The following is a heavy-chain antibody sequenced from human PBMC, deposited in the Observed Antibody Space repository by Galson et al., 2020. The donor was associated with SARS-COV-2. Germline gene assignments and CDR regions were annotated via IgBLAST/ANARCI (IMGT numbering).Heavy chain of an antibody. J-gene: IGHJ6*02. V-gene: IGHV3-30*04. CDR2: ISYDGSNK. CDR1: GFTFSSYA. CDR3: ARDFSDYYDILTGSLYYYGMDV. Sequence: GGSLRLSCAASGFTFSSYAMHWVRQAPGKGLEWVAVISYDGSNKYYADSVKGRFTISRDNSKNTLYLQMNSLRAEDTAVYYCARDFSDYYDILTGSLYYYGMDVWGQGTTVTVSS. D-gene: IGHD3-9*01.